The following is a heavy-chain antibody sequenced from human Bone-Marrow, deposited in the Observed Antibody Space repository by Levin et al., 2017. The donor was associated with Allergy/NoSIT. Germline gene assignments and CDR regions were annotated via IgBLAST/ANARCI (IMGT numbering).Heavy chain of an antibody. V-gene: IGHV3-23*01. Sequence: PGGSLRLSCAASGFTFSTYGMSWVRQAPGKGLEWVSTISDGGDSTHYADSVKGRFTVSRDNSKNTLYLQMSSLRAEDTALYYCAKDFRAIVVVVDANWGLDAWGQGTLVTVSS. D-gene: IGHD2-15*01. CDR2: ISDGGDST. CDR1: GFTFSTYG. J-gene: IGHJ4*02. CDR3: AKDFRAIVVVVDANWGLDA.